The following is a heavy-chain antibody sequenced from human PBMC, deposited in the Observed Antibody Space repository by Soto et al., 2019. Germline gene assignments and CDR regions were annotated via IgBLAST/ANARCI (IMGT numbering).Heavy chain of an antibody. CDR3: ARSPGTYYGDYFDY. CDR2: IYYSGST. J-gene: IGHJ4*02. D-gene: IGHD3-3*01. Sequence: SETLSLTCTVSGGSISSYYWSWIRQPPGKGLEWIGYIYYSGSTNYNPSLKGRVTISVDTSKNQFSLNLSSVTAADTAVYYCARSPGTYYGDYFDYWGQGTLVTVSS. CDR1: GGSISSYY. V-gene: IGHV4-59*01.